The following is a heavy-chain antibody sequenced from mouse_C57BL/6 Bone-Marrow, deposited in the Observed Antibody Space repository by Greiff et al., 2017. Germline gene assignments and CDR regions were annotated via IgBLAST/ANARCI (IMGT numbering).Heavy chain of an antibody. D-gene: IGHD1-1*02. Sequence: EVKLVESGGGLVKPGGSLKFSCAASGFTFSDYGMHWVRQAPEKGLEWVAYISSGSSTIYYADTVKGRFTISRDNAKNTLFLQMTSLRSEGTAMYYCARWSPFAYWGQGTLVTVSA. CDR1: GFTFSDYG. CDR2: ISSGSSTI. V-gene: IGHV5-17*01. J-gene: IGHJ3*01. CDR3: ARWSPFAY.